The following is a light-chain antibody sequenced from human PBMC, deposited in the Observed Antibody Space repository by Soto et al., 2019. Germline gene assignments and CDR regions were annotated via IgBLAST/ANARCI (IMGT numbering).Light chain of an antibody. Sequence: QSALTQSASVSGSPGRSVTISCTGSSSDVGDFNYVSWYQHLPGRAPKLIIYDVTNRPSGISYRFSASKSGRTASLTISGLQAEDEADYYCSSYSSSITHVVFGGGTKVTVL. CDR1: SSDVGDFNY. CDR3: SSYSSSITHVV. J-gene: IGLJ2*01. CDR2: DVT. V-gene: IGLV2-14*03.